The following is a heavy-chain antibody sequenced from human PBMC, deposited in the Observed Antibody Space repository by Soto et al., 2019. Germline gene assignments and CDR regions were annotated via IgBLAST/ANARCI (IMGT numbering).Heavy chain of an antibody. CDR3: AREDKIPRRIAVAGPLGY. CDR2: INAGNGNT. J-gene: IGHJ4*02. D-gene: IGHD6-19*01. Sequence: ASVKVSCKASGYTFTSYAMHWVRQAPGQRLEWMGWINAGNGNTKYSQKFQGRVTITRDTSASTAYMELSSLRSEDTAVYYCAREDKIPRRIAVAGPLGYWGQGTLVTVSS. V-gene: IGHV1-3*01. CDR1: GYTFTSYA.